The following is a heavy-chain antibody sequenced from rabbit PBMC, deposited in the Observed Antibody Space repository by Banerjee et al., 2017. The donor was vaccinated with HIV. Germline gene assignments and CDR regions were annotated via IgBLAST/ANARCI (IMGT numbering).Heavy chain of an antibody. CDR2: IYAGSSGST. CDR3: ARDPDYAGYAGYGYAEFNL. D-gene: IGHD6-1*01. V-gene: IGHV1S40*01. CDR1: GFSFSSSYY. Sequence: QSLEESGGDLVKPGASLTLTCTASGFSFSSSYYMCWVRQAPGKGREWIACIYAGSSGSTYYASWAKGRFTISKTSSTTVTLQMTSLTAADTATYFCARDPDYAGYAGYGYAEFNLCGPGTLVTVS. J-gene: IGHJ4*01.